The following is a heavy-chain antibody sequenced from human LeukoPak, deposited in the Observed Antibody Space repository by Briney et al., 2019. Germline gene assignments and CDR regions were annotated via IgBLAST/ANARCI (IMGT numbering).Heavy chain of an antibody. Sequence: GGSLRLSCAASGFTFSSYSMNWVRQAPGKGLEWVSSISSSSYIYYADSVKGRFTISRDNAKNSLYLQMNSLRAEDTAVYYCARDMGIAAALDIWGQGTMVTVSS. CDR1: GFTFSSYS. J-gene: IGHJ3*02. CDR3: ARDMGIAAALDI. D-gene: IGHD6-13*01. CDR2: ISSSSYI. V-gene: IGHV3-21*01.